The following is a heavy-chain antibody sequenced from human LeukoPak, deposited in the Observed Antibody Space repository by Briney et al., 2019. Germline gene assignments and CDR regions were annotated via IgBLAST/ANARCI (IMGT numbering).Heavy chain of an antibody. CDR2: IIPIFGTA. J-gene: IGHJ4*02. Sequence: GASVKVSCKASGGTFSSYAISWVRQAPGQGLEWMGGIIPIFGTANYAQKFQGRVMITTDESTSTAYMELSSLRSEDTAVYYCARAPDYSNYVFVYWGQGTLVTVSS. V-gene: IGHV1-69*05. CDR1: GGTFSSYA. CDR3: ARAPDYSNYVFVY. D-gene: IGHD4-11*01.